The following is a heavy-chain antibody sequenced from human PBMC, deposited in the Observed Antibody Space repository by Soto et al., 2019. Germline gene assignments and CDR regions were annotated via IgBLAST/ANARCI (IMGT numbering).Heavy chain of an antibody. V-gene: IGHV4-31*03. CDR3: ARDQVQLERHGGAYYYYYGMDV. D-gene: IGHD1-1*01. CDR1: GGSISSGGYY. CDR2: IYYSGST. J-gene: IGHJ6*02. Sequence: QVQLQESGPGLVKPSQTLSLTCTVSGGSISSGGYYWSWIRQHPGKGLEWIGYIYYSGSTYYNPSLKSRVTISVDTSKNQFSLKLSSVTAADTAVYYCARDQVQLERHGGAYYYYYGMDVWGQGTTVTVSS.